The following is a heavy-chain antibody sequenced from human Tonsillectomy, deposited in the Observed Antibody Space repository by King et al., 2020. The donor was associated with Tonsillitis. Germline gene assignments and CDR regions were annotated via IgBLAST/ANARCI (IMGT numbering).Heavy chain of an antibody. D-gene: IGHD3-3*01. Sequence: QLQESGPGLVKPSETLSLTCSVSGVSIRSSGYYWGWIRQPPGKGREGCGRIYFIGSTYYKSSLKSRVTISVDTSENQFSLNLGSVTAADTALYFCARSLSSSDFSSGYYYYSDSWGQGILVTVSS. CDR2: IYFIGST. V-gene: IGHV4-39*01. J-gene: IGHJ4*02. CDR1: GVSIRSSGYY. CDR3: ARSLSSSDFSSGYYYYSDS.